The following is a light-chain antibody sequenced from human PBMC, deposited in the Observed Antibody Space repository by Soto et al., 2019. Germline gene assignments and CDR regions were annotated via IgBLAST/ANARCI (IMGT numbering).Light chain of an antibody. J-gene: IGKJ1*01. CDR3: QQYNNWPGT. CDR1: QSVSSN. CDR2: GAS. Sequence: EIVMTQSPAMLSVSPGERATLSCRASQSVSSNLAWYQQNSGQAPRLLIYGASTRATAIPARFSGSGSGTEFTLTVSSLQSEDFAVYYCQQYNNWPGTFGQGTKVDIK. V-gene: IGKV3-15*01.